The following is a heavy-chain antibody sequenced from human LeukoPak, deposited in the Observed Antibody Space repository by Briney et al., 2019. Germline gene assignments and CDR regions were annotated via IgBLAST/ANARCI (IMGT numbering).Heavy chain of an antibody. CDR2: ISAYNGNT. D-gene: IGHD3-10*01. V-gene: IGHV1-18*01. J-gene: IGHJ4*02. Sequence: ASVKVSCKASGYTFTSYGISWVRQAPGQGLEWMGWISAYNGNTNYAQKLQGRVTMTTDTSTSTAYMELRSLRSDDTAVYYCARDLHYYGSGSYPSGYWGQGTLVTVSS. CDR1: GYTFTSYG. CDR3: ARDLHYYGSGSYPSGY.